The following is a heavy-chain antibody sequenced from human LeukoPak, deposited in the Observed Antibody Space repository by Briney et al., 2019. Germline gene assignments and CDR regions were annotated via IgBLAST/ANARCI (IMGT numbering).Heavy chain of an antibody. J-gene: IGHJ4*02. CDR2: ISYDGINQ. CDR3: TLTTFGVVYCFDY. V-gene: IGHV3-30*04. CDR1: GFTFSSYA. Sequence: PGGSLRLSCATSGFTFSSYAMHWVRQAPGKGLEWVALISYDGINQYYADSVKGRFIISRDNSKNTLYLQLNSLRLEDTAVYYCTLTTFGVVYCFDYWGQGSLVTVSS. D-gene: IGHD1/OR15-1a*01.